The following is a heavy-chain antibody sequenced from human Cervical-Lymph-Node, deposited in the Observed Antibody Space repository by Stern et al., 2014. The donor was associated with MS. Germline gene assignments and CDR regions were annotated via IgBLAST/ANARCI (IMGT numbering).Heavy chain of an antibody. J-gene: IGHJ4*02. D-gene: IGHD4-11*01. V-gene: IGHV4-34*01. CDR2: INHSGST. CDR1: GGSFSGYY. Sequence: QVQLQQWGAGLLKPSETLSLTCAVYGGSFSGYYWSWIRQPPGKGLEWIGEINHSGSTNYNPSLKSRVTISVDTSKNQFSLKLSSVTAADTAVYYCARGYSNYPSPFDYWGQGTLVTVSS. CDR3: ARGYSNYPSPFDY.